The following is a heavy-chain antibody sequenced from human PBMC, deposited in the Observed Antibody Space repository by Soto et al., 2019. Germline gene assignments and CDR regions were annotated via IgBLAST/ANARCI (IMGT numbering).Heavy chain of an antibody. V-gene: IGHV1-69*13. CDR1: GYTFTGYY. J-gene: IGHJ6*02. CDR2: IIPRSATS. CDR3: AREGLVLVPTTVNSDYYYYAMDV. Sequence: SVKVSCKASGYTFTGYYMHWVRQAPGQGLEWMGGIIPRSATSNYAQKFQGRVTITADESTSTAYMELSSLRSEDTAVYYCAREGLVLVPTTVNSDYYYYAMDVWGQGTTVTVSS. D-gene: IGHD2-2*01.